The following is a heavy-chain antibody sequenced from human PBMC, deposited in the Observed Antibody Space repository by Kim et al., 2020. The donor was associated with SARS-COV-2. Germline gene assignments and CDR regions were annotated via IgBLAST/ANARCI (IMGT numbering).Heavy chain of an antibody. V-gene: IGHV3-23*01. CDR3: AKGSGWLGEDLSNWFDP. CDR2: VSGSGGST. CDR1: GFTFHNYA. Sequence: GGSLRLSCAASGFTFHNYAMSWVCQAPGKGLEWVSVVSGSGGSTYYADSVKGRFTISRDNSKNTLYLQMNSLRAEDTAVYYCAKGSGWLGEDLSNWFDPWGQGTLVTVSS. D-gene: IGHD3-10*01. J-gene: IGHJ5*02.